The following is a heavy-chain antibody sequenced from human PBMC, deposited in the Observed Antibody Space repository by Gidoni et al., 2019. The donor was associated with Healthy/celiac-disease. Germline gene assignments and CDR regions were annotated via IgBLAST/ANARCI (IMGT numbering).Heavy chain of an antibody. V-gene: IGHV4-59*01. CDR1: GGSISSYY. CDR2: IYYSGST. Sequence: VPLQESGPGLVMPSETLSLTCTVSGGSISSYYWSWIRQPPGKGLEWIGYIYYSGSTNYNPSLRSRVTIAVDTSKNQFSLKLSSVTAADTAVYYCAREASGINYYDIWGQGTMVTVSS. J-gene: IGHJ3*02. D-gene: IGHD3-10*01. CDR3: AREASGINYYDI.